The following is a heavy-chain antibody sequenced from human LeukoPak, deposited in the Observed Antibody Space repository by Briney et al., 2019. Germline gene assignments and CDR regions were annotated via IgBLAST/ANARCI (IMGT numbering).Heavy chain of an antibody. CDR2: ISSSSSTI. V-gene: IGHV3-48*01. CDR1: GFTFSSYS. Sequence: GGSLRLSCAASGFTFSSYSMNWVRQAPGKGLEWVSSISSSSSTIYYADSVKGRFTISRDNAKNSLYLQMNSLRAEDTAVYYCARDSGDSSSWYFDYWGQGTLVTVSS. CDR3: ARDSGDSSSWYFDY. D-gene: IGHD6-13*01. J-gene: IGHJ4*02.